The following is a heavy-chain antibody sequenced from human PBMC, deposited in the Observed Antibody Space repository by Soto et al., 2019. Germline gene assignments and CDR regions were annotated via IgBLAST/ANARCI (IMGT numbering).Heavy chain of an antibody. CDR2: IFYSGGT. D-gene: IGHD4-4*01. J-gene: IGHJ3*01. CDR1: GGSISSNDYY. V-gene: IGHV4-30-4*01. Sequence: QVQLQESGPGLVEPSQTLSLTCTVSGGSISSNDYYWNWIRQAPGKGPEWIAYIFYSGGTYYNPCLKNRVTISVDTSKNQCSLRWSSVTAADTAVYYCARFFSNSGVDYPFYLWGQGTMVTVSS. CDR3: ARFFSNSGVDYPFYL.